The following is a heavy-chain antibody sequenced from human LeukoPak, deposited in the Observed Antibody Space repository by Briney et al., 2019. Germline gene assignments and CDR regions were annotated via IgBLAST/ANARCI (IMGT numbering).Heavy chain of an antibody. Sequence: GGSLRLSCAASGFTFDDYGMSWVRQAPGKGLEWVSGINWNGGSTGYADSVKGRFTISRDNAKNSLYLQMNSLRAEDMALYYCARDSVPMVRGVPTHWFDPWGQGTLVTVSS. CDR1: GFTFDDYG. CDR3: ARDSVPMVRGVPTHWFDP. V-gene: IGHV3-20*04. D-gene: IGHD3-10*01. CDR2: INWNGGST. J-gene: IGHJ5*02.